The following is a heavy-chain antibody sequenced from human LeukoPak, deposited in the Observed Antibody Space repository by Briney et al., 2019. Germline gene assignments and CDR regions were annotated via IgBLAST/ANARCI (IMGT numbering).Heavy chain of an antibody. Sequence: RGSLRLSCAASGFNFSSYAMNWVRQAPGKGLEWVSGVSGAGGLTYYADSVKGRFTISRDNSKNTVYLQMIGLRAEDTAVYFCAKEHPGADVWEVLSFGGQGTLVTVSS. V-gene: IGHV3-23*01. J-gene: IGHJ4*02. CDR2: VSGAGGLT. CDR1: GFNFSSYA. CDR3: AKEHPGADVWEVLSF. D-gene: IGHD3/OR15-3a*01.